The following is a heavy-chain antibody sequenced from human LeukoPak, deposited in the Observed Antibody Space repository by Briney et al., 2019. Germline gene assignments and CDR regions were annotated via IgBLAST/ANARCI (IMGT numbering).Heavy chain of an antibody. CDR1: GASFSSSTYY. CDR2: IYYGRGT. V-gene: IGHV4-39*01. J-gene: IGHJ4*02. Sequence: PSETLSLTCTVSGASFSSSTYYWGWIRQPPGKGLEWIGSIYYGRGTSYNPSLKSRITMSVDTSKKQFSLKLSSVTAADTAVYYCARHAGGIAAAGTRPFDYWGQGTLVTVSS. D-gene: IGHD6-13*01. CDR3: ARHAGGIAAAGTRPFDY.